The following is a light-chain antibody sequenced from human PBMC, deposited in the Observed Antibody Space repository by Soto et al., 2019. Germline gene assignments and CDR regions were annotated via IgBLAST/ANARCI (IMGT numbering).Light chain of an antibody. J-gene: IGLJ3*02. CDR3: CSYAGSSTLL. Sequence: QSALTQPASVSRSPGQSITISCTGTSSDVGSYNLVSWYQQHPGKAPKVLIYEDSKRPSGVSDHFSASKSGNTASLTISGLQADDEADYYCCSYAGSSTLLFGGGTKLTVL. CDR1: SSDVGSYNL. V-gene: IGLV2-23*01. CDR2: EDS.